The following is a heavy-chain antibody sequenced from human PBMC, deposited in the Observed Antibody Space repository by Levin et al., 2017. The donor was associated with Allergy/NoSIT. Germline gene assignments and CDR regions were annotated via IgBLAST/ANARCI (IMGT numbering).Heavy chain of an antibody. V-gene: IGHV1-69*13. J-gene: IGHJ5*02. CDR2: IVPLFGTV. CDR1: GAIFSGYS. Sequence: SVKVSCKASGAIFSGYSISWVRQAPGQGLEWMGGIVPLFGTVNYAQKLQGRVTITADESTTTTYVDLSSLRSEDTAMYYGARHAYSNYGFNWFDPWGKGTLVSVSS. D-gene: IGHD4-11*01. CDR3: ARHAYSNYGFNWFDP.